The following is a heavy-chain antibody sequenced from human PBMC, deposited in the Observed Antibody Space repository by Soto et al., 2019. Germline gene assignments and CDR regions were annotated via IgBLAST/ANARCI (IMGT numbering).Heavy chain of an antibody. V-gene: IGHV4-59*01. CDR2: IYYSGST. Sequence: SETLSLTCTFSGCSIISYYWSWIRQPPGKGLEWIWYIYYSGSTNYNTSLKSRVNISVDTSNNQFSLKLSSVTAADTAVYYCASNYDYGDFAYWGKGNMVNVSS. CDR3: ASNYDYGDFAY. J-gene: IGHJ4*02. CDR1: GCSIISYY. D-gene: IGHD4-17*01.